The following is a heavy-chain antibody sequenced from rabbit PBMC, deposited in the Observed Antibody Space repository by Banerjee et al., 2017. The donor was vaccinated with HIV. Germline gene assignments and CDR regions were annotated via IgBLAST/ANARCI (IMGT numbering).Heavy chain of an antibody. D-gene: IGHD4-2*01. Sequence: QEQLEESGGGLVKPEGSLTLTCTASGFSFSSSYYMCWVRQAPGKGLEWIACIDAGSSGSTYYASWAKGRFTSSKTSSTTVTLQMTSLTAADTAIYFCARESAAAGSGYADFDLWGQGTLVTVS. J-gene: IGHJ4*01. CDR1: GFSFSSSYY. V-gene: IGHV1S45*01. CDR3: ARESAAAGSGYADFDL. CDR2: IDAGSSGST.